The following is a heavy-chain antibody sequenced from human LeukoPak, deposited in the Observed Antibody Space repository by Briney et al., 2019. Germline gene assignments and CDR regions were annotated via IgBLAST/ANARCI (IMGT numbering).Heavy chain of an antibody. CDR2: IYYSGST. D-gene: IGHD6-19*01. Sequence: SETLSLTCTASGGSISSYYWSWIRQPPGKGLEWIGYIYYSGSTNYNPSLKSRVTISVDTSKNQFSLKLSSVTAADTAVYYCARFGSGWHYFDYWGQGTLVTVSS. CDR3: ARFGSGWHYFDY. J-gene: IGHJ4*02. V-gene: IGHV4-59*01. CDR1: GGSISSYY.